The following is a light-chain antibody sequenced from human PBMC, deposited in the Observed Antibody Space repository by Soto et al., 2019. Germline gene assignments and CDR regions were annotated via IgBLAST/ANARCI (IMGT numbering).Light chain of an antibody. V-gene: IGKV3-20*01. Sequence: IVMTQSASTLSVSPGERATLSCRASQNIYSNVAWYQQRPGQAPRLLIYGASSRATGIPDRFSGSGSGTDFTLTISRLEPEDFAVYYCQQYGSSPWTFGQRTKVDI. CDR1: QNIYSN. J-gene: IGKJ1*01. CDR3: QQYGSSPWT. CDR2: GAS.